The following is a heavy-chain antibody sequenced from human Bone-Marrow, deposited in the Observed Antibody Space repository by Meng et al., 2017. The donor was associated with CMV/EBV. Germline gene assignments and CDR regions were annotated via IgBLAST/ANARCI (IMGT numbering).Heavy chain of an antibody. Sequence: GESLKISCAASGFSFSIYSMNWVRQAPGKGLEWVSSIDISGGSTYYADSVRGRFTISRDNSKNMLYLQMNSLRAEDTAVYYCAKDLPGVVWFGEWGQGTLVTVSS. V-gene: IGHV3-23*01. CDR2: IDISGGST. D-gene: IGHD3-10*01. CDR3: AKDLPGVVWFGE. CDR1: GFSFSIYS. J-gene: IGHJ4*02.